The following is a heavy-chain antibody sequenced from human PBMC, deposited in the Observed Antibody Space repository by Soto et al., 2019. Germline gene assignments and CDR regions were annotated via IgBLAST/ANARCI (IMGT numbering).Heavy chain of an antibody. V-gene: IGHV3-21*01. Sequence: EVHLVESGGGLVKPGGSLRLSCAVSGFTFSSCTMNWVRQAPGKGLVWVSSISPSTSHIYYADSVKGRLTISRDNAKNSLFLQMNSLRAEDTAVYYCSGCSGGACHQNYGMDVWGQGTTVTVSS. CDR3: SGCSGGACHQNYGMDV. CDR1: GFTFSSCT. D-gene: IGHD2-15*01. CDR2: ISPSTSHI. J-gene: IGHJ6*02.